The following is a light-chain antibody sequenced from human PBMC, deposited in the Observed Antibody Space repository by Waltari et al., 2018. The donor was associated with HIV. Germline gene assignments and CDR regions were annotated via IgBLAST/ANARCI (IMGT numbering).Light chain of an antibody. Sequence: EIVLTQSPGTLSLSPGDRATLSCRASQSVGSTYLAWYQQKSGQAPKLLIYGASSRATGIPDRFSVSGSGTDFTLTISRLEPEDFAVYYCQQYGSSPQTFGQGTKVDIK. CDR3: QQYGSSPQT. V-gene: IGKV3-20*01. CDR2: GAS. J-gene: IGKJ1*01. CDR1: QSVGSTY.